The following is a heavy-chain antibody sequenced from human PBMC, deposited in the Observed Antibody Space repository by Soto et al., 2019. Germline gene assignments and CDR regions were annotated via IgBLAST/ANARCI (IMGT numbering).Heavy chain of an antibody. V-gene: IGHV1-8*01. D-gene: IGHD3-10*01. CDR3: AKVSRKGSAIDFDY. J-gene: IGHJ4*02. CDR2: VNPNNGDT. CDR1: GYTFSNYD. Sequence: QVQLVQSGAELKKPGASVKVSCKASGYTFSNYDMNWVRQATGQGPEGIGWVNPNNGDTGYEQKFQGRVTLPTDISTTTAYTQLTSLRAEDTAIYYCAKVSRKGSAIDFDYWGQGTQITVSS.